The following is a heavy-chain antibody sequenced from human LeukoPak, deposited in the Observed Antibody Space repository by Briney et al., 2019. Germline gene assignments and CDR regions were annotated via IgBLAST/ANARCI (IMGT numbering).Heavy chain of an antibody. V-gene: IGHV3-9*01. CDR2: ISWNSANI. CDR1: GFTFDDYA. J-gene: IGHJ4*02. Sequence: SGGSLRLSCAASGFTFDDYAMHWVRQVPGKGLEWVSSISWNSANIGYADSVKGRFTISRDNAKNSLYLQMNNLRAEDTAVYYCVSFYETYWGRGTLVTVSS. D-gene: IGHD2/OR15-2a*01. CDR3: VSFYETY.